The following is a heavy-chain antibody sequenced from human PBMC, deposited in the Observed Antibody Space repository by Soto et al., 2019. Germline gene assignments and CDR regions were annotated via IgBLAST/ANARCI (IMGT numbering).Heavy chain of an antibody. D-gene: IGHD6-19*01. CDR2: IYSGGST. CDR1: GFTVSSNF. J-gene: IGHJ4*02. CDR3: ARAQWPRYYYFDY. Sequence: GGSLRLSCAASGFTVSSNFMSWVRQAPGKGLEWISLIYSGGSTYYADSVKGRFTISRDNAKNSLYLQMNNLRAEDTAVYYCARAQWPRYYYFDYWGQGTLVTVSS. V-gene: IGHV3-53*01.